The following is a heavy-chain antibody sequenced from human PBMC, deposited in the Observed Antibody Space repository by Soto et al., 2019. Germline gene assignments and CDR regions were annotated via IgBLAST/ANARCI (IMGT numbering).Heavy chain of an antibody. D-gene: IGHD4-17*01. V-gene: IGHV4-39*02. J-gene: IGHJ4*02. CDR1: GGSVNSENHY. CDR2: IISTGRT. Sequence: PSETLSLTCTVSGGSVNSENHYWVWIRQPPGKGLEWISSIISTGRTYYNPSLRSRVTISVDTSKNHFSLILSSVTAADTAVYYCARRYGVYFDYWGQGTLVTVSS. CDR3: ARRYGVYFDY.